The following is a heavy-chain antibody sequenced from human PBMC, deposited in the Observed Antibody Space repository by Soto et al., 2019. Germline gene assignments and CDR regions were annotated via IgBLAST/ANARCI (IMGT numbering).Heavy chain of an antibody. CDR3: ATLSVVVPAAMLMGDDAFDI. CDR1: GGSISSSSW. CDR2: IYHSGST. V-gene: IGHV4-4*02. Sequence: SETLSLTCAVSGGSISSSSWWSWVRQPPGKGLEWIGEIYHSGSTNYNPSLKSRVTISVDKSKNQFTLKLSSVTAADTAVYYCATLSVVVPAAMLMGDDAFDIWGQGTMVTVSS. J-gene: IGHJ3*02. D-gene: IGHD2-2*01.